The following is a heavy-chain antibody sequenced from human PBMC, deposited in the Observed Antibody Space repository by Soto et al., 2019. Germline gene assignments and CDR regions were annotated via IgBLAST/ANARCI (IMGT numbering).Heavy chain of an antibody. Sequence: KASETLSLTCTVSGGSISSGDYYWSWIRQPPGKGLEWIGYIYYSGSTYYSPSLKSRVTISVDTSKNQFSLKLSSVTAADTAVYYCARFIIAAAGNNWFDPWGQGTLVTVSS. D-gene: IGHD6-13*01. CDR2: IYYSGST. CDR3: ARFIIAAAGNNWFDP. V-gene: IGHV4-30-4*01. J-gene: IGHJ5*02. CDR1: GGSISSGDYY.